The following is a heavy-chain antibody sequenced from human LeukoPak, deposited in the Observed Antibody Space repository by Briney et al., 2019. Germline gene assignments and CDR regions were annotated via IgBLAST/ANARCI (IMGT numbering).Heavy chain of an antibody. Sequence: GGSLRLSCAASGFTFSNYWMNWVRQAPGGGLEWVANIKQRGSERYYVDSVKGRFTISKDNAKNSVYLQMNSLRAEDTAVYYCARAYYNASSGYYFAGASPFDYWGQGTLVTVSS. CDR3: ARAYYNASSGYYFAGASPFDY. J-gene: IGHJ4*02. CDR2: IKQRGSER. D-gene: IGHD3-22*01. CDR1: GFTFSNYW. V-gene: IGHV3-7*01.